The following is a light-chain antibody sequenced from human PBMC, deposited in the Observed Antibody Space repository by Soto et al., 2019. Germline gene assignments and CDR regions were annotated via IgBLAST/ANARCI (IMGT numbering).Light chain of an antibody. CDR2: NVN. V-gene: IGLV2-8*01. Sequence: QSALAQPPSASGSPGQAVTISCTGTSRDIGGYDFVSWYQVRPGEAPQLIIYNVNGRPSGVPRRFSGSKSGNTASLTVSGLQAVDEADYYYSSYSENNICVFGTGTKVIVL. J-gene: IGLJ1*01. CDR1: SRDIGGYDF. CDR3: SSYSENNICV.